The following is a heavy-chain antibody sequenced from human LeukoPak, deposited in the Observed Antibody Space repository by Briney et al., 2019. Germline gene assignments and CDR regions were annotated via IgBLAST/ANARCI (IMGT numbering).Heavy chain of an antibody. CDR2: ISVYNGNT. V-gene: IGHV1-18*04. D-gene: IGHD3-10*01. Sequence: GASVKVSCKASGYTLSNYGINWVRQAPGQGLEWMGWISVYNGNTNYAQKFQGRVTMTTDTSTSTAYMELGSLRSDDTAVYYCARGERSITMVRGVISPWGQGTLDTVSS. CDR3: ARGERSITMVRGVISP. CDR1: GYTLSNYG. J-gene: IGHJ5*02.